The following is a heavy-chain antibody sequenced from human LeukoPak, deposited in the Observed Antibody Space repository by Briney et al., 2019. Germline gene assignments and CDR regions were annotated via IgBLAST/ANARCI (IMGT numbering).Heavy chain of an antibody. D-gene: IGHD5-12*01. CDR3: ARVDIGEHSFDY. CDR1: GGTFSSYA. V-gene: IGHV1-69*13. Sequence: GASVKVSCKASGGTFSSYAISWVRQAPGQGLEWMGGIIPIFGTANYAQKFQGRVTITADESTSTAYMELSSLRSEDTAVYYGARVDIGEHSFDYWGQGTLVTVSS. CDR2: IIPIFGTA. J-gene: IGHJ4*02.